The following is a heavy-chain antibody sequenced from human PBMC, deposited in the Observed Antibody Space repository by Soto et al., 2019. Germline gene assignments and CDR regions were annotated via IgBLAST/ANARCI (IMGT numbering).Heavy chain of an antibody. CDR1: GGSISSGGYY. V-gene: IGHV4-31*03. CDR2: IYYSGST. J-gene: IGHJ6*02. D-gene: IGHD3-10*01. CDR3: AREQGYGSGSYKNYGMDV. Sequence: SETLSLTCTVSGGSISSGGYYWSWIRQHPGKGLEWIGYIYYSGSTYYNPSLKSRVTISVDTSKNQFSLKLRSVTAADTAVYYCAREQGYGSGSYKNYGMDVWSQGTTVTVSS.